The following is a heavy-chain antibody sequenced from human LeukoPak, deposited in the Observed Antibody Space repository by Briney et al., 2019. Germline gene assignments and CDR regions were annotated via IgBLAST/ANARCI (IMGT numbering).Heavy chain of an antibody. V-gene: IGHV3-9*01. CDR2: ISWNSGSI. CDR1: GFTFDDYA. D-gene: IGHD2/OR15-2a*01. Sequence: GGSLRLSCAASGFTFDDYAMHWARQAPGKGLEWVSGISWNSGSIGYADSVKGRFTISRDNAKNSLYLQMNSLRAEDTALYYCAKVSRGYFDYWGQGTLVTVSS. CDR3: AKVSRGYFDY. J-gene: IGHJ4*02.